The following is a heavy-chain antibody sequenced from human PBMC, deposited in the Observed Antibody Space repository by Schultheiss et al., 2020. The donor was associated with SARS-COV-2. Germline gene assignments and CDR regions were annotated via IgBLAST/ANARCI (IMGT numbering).Heavy chain of an antibody. CDR2: IYYSGST. CDR3: ARAGKRRMTDYMDV. D-gene: IGHD1-14*01. V-gene: IGHV4-59*12. CDR1: GGSISSYY. J-gene: IGHJ6*03. Sequence: SETLSLTCTVSGGSISSYYWSWIRQPPGKGLEWIGYIYYSGSTNYNPSLKSRVTISVDTSKNQFSLKLSSVTAADTAMYYCARAGKRRMTDYMDVWGQGTTVTVSS.